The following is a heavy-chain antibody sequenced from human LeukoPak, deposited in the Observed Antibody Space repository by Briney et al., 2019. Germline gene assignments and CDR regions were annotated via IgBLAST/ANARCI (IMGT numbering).Heavy chain of an antibody. CDR2: IYSSGST. CDR3: ARARGSYFDY. V-gene: IGHV4-4*07. Sequence: KSSETLSLTCSASGASISTWYWGWIRQPAGKGLEWIGRIYSSGSTNYNPSLKSRIAMSMDTSKNQFSLKLSSVTAADTAMYYCARARGSYFDYSGQGTLVTVSS. CDR1: GASISTWY. D-gene: IGHD3-10*01. J-gene: IGHJ4*02.